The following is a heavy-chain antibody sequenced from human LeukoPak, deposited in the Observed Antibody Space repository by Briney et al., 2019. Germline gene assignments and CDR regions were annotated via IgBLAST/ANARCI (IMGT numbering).Heavy chain of an antibody. J-gene: IGHJ5*02. D-gene: IGHD3-10*01. CDR2: SYYSGNT. V-gene: IGHV4-39*01. CDR1: GGSITTTTYY. CDR3: ARTRGFGELLGVGIDP. Sequence: SETLSLTCTLSGGSITTTTYYWGWIRQPPGKGLEWIGRSYYSGNTYYNPSLKSRLTISIDTSRKQFSLKLSSVTAADTAVYYCARTRGFGELLGVGIDPWGQGTLVTVSS.